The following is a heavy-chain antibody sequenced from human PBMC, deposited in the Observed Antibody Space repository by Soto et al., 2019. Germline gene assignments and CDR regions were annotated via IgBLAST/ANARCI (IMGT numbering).Heavy chain of an antibody. V-gene: IGHV1-69*13. CDR2: IIPIFGTA. Sequence: SVKVSCKASGGTFSIYAISGVLRSPLQWLEWMGGIIPIFGTANYAQKFQGRVTITADESTSTAYMELSSLRSEDTAVYYCARDQHRRITMVRGVRIGAFDIWGQGTMVTVSS. J-gene: IGHJ3*02. D-gene: IGHD3-10*01. CDR3: ARDQHRRITMVRGVRIGAFDI. CDR1: GGTFSIYA.